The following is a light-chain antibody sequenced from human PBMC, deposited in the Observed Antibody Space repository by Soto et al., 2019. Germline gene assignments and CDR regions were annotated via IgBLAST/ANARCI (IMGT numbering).Light chain of an antibody. CDR1: QRISSSY. V-gene: IGKV3-20*01. Sequence: EIVLTQSPGTLSLSPGERTTLSCRASQRISSSYLAWYQQKPGQAPRLLIYGASSRATGIPDRFSGSGSGTDFTLTISRLEPEDFAVYSCQQYGSFPFTFGGETKVDIK. CDR2: GAS. CDR3: QQYGSFPFT. J-gene: IGKJ4*01.